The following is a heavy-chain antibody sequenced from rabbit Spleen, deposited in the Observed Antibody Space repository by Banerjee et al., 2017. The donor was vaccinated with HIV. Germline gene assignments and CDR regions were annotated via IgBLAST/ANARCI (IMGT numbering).Heavy chain of an antibody. CDR3: ARDLDDVIGWNFGW. J-gene: IGHJ3*01. CDR1: GFSFSSNYC. V-gene: IGHV1S40*01. Sequence: QSLEESGGDLVKPGASLTLTCTASGFSFSSNYCVCWVRQAPGKGLEWIACIYAGSSVSTYYANWAKGRFTVSKASSTTVTLQMTSLTAADSATYFCARDLDDVIGWNFGWWGQGTLVTVS. D-gene: IGHD4-1*01. CDR2: IYAGSSVST.